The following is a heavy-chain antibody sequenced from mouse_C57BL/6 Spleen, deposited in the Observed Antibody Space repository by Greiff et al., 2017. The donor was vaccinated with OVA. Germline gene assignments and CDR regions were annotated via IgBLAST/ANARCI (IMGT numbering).Heavy chain of an antibody. CDR3: AREDLDY. V-gene: IGHV1-42*01. CDR1: GYSFTGYY. J-gene: IGHJ2*01. CDR2: INPSTGGT. Sequence: VQLKESGPELVKPGASVKISCKASGYSFTGYYMNWVKQSPEKSLEWIGEINPSTGGTTYNQKCKAKATLTVDKSSSTAYMQLKSLTSEDSAVYYCAREDLDYWGQGTTLTVSS.